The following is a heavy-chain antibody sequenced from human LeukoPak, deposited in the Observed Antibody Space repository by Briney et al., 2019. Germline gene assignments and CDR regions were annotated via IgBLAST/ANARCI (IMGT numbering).Heavy chain of an antibody. CDR1: GGSISSGGYC. Sequence: SQTLSLTCTVSGGSISSGGYCWSWIRQPPGKGLEWIGDIFHSGSTYYNPSLKSRVTISLDTSKNQFSLKLSSVTAADTAVYYCARHLWPPYFDYWGQGTLVTVSS. J-gene: IGHJ4*02. V-gene: IGHV4-30-2*01. CDR2: IFHSGST. CDR3: ARHLWPPYFDY. D-gene: IGHD3-16*01.